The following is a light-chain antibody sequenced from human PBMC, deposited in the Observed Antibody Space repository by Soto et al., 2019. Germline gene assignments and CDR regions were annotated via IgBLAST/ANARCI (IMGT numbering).Light chain of an antibody. CDR2: GAS. CDR1: QSVNSR. Sequence: ELVLTQSPGTLSLSPGERATLSFRASQSVNSRLAWYQHKPGQAPRLLISGASSRATGIPDRFSGSGSATDYTLTISRLEPEDFALYYCQHYGRSPITFGQGTRLEIK. V-gene: IGKV3-20*01. CDR3: QHYGRSPIT. J-gene: IGKJ5*01.